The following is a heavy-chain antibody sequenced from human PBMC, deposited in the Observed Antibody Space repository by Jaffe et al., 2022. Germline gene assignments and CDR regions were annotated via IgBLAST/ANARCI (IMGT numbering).Heavy chain of an antibody. V-gene: IGHV1-58*01. Sequence: QMQLVQSGPEVKKPGTSVKVSCKASGFTFTSSAVQWVRQARGQRLEWIGWIVVGSGNTNYAQKFQERVTITRDMSTSTAYMELSSLRSEDTAVYYCAADGYYGSGFMSYFDYWGQGTLVTVSS. J-gene: IGHJ4*02. CDR2: IVVGSGNT. CDR1: GFTFTSSA. D-gene: IGHD3-10*01. CDR3: AADGYYGSGFMSYFDY.